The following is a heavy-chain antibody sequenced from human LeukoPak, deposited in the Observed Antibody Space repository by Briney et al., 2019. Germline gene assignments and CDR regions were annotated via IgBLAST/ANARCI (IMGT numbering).Heavy chain of an antibody. CDR1: GFTFSSYW. D-gene: IGHD6-13*01. CDR3: AREGSSSSWYEYYYYYGMDV. CDR2: IKQDGSEK. V-gene: IGHV3-7*01. Sequence: GGSLRLSCAASGFTFSSYWMSWVRQAPGKGLEWVANIKQDGSEKYYVDSVKGRFTISRDNAKNSLYLQMNSLRAEDTAVYYCAREGSSSSWYEYYYYYGMDVWGQGTMVTVSS. J-gene: IGHJ6*02.